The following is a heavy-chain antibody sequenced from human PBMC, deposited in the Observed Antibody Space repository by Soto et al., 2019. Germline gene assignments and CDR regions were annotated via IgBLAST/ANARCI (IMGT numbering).Heavy chain of an antibody. Sequence: QVQLVQSGAEVKKPGASVKVSCKASGYTFTSYGISWVRQAPGQGLEWMGWISAYNGNTNYAQKLQGRVTMTTDTSTSTAYMELRSLRSDDTAVYYCARVPSGYCTNGVCYGIYYYYGMDVWGQGTTVTVSS. V-gene: IGHV1-18*01. CDR3: ARVPSGYCTNGVCYGIYYYYGMDV. J-gene: IGHJ6*02. D-gene: IGHD2-8*01. CDR1: GYTFTSYG. CDR2: ISAYNGNT.